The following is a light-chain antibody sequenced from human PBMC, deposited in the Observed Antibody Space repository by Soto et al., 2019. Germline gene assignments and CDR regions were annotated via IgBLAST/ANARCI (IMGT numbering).Light chain of an antibody. CDR1: QSISSY. Sequence: DIQMNQSPYSLASSVGARVTITCRASQSISSYLNWYQQKPGKAPKLLIYAASSLQSGVPSRFSGSGSGTDFTLTISSLQPEDFATYYCQQSYSTPCTFGQGTKVQIK. J-gene: IGKJ1*01. V-gene: IGKV1-39*01. CDR3: QQSYSTPCT. CDR2: AAS.